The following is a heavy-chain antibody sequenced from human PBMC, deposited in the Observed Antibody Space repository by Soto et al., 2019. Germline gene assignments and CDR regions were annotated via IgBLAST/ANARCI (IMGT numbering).Heavy chain of an antibody. Sequence: QVQLQESGPGLVTPSGTLSLTCSVSGGSFSNDFWSWVRQAPGKGLEWIGYIYHSGSTTYNPSLESRVTISVDTSKNQFSLSLNSVTAADTAVYYCARGGWLRLDWFDPWGQGILVTVSS. CDR1: GGSFSNDF. V-gene: IGHV4-59*01. J-gene: IGHJ5*02. CDR2: IYHSGST. D-gene: IGHD5-12*01. CDR3: ARGGWLRLDWFDP.